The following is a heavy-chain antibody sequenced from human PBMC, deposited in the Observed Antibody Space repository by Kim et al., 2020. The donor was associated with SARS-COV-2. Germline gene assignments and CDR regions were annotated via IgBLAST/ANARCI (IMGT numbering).Heavy chain of an antibody. D-gene: IGHD3-10*01. CDR3: ATDRYYGSGPAAFDI. V-gene: IGHV1-24*01. Sequence: QKSQGRVTMTEDTSTDTAYMELSSLRSEDTAVYYCATDRYYGSGPAAFDIWGQGTMVTVSS. J-gene: IGHJ3*02.